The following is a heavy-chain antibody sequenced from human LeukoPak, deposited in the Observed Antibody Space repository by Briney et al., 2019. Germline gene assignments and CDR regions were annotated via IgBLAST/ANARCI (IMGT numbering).Heavy chain of an antibody. CDR3: TKSPRWAAAPDY. V-gene: IGHV3-9*01. CDR2: VSWNSGNL. D-gene: IGHD6-13*01. Sequence: GRSLRLSCAASGFTFDDYAMHWVRQAPGKGLEWVSGVSWNSGNLGYAESVKGRFTISRDNAKNSLYLQMNSLRAEDTALYYCTKSPRWAAAPDYWGRGTLVTVSS. CDR1: GFTFDDYA. J-gene: IGHJ4*02.